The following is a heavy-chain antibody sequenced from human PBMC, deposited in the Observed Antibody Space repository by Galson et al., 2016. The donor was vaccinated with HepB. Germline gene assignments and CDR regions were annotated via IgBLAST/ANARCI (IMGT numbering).Heavy chain of an antibody. CDR2: ISQSGTT. V-gene: IGHV4-30-2*01. D-gene: IGHD4-17*01. CDR1: GGSFRSDTFS. J-gene: IGHJ5*02. CDR3: ARSLFPTTVVHP. Sequence: TLSLTCTASGGSFRSDTFSWSWIRQPPGKGLEWIGYISQSGTTYYAPSLKSRVTLSLDTSTTPFSLNLTPVTAADPAFYFCARSLFPTTVVHPWGPGILVTVSS.